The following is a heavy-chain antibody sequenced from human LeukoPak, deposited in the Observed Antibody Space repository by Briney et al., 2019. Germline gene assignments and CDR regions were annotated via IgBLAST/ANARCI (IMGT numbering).Heavy chain of an antibody. Sequence: GGSLRLSCAASGFTFSDYYMSWIRQAPGKGLEWVSYISSSGSTIYYADSVKGRFTISRDNAKNSLYLQMNSLRAEDTAVYYCARLYCSGGSCYPFFDYWGQGTLVTVSS. CDR3: ARLYCSGGSCYPFFDY. V-gene: IGHV3-11*01. D-gene: IGHD2-15*01. J-gene: IGHJ4*02. CDR1: GFTFSDYY. CDR2: ISSSGSTI.